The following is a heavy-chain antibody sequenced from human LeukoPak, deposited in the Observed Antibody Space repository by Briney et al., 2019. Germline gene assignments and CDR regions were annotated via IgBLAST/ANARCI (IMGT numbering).Heavy chain of an antibody. V-gene: IGHV3-7*03. CDR3: AKDMDYYGSGSYYGFDY. Sequence: GGSLRLSCVASGFTFSSYWMTWVRQAPGKGLEWVANIKTDGSQIYYVDSVKGRFTISRDNAKNSLYLQMNSLRAEDTALYYCAKDMDYYGSGSYYGFDYWGQGTLVTVSS. J-gene: IGHJ4*02. CDR1: GFTFSSYW. CDR2: IKTDGSQI. D-gene: IGHD3-10*01.